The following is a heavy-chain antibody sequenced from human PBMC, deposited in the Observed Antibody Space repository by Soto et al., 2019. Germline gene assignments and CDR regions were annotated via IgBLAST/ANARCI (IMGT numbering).Heavy chain of an antibody. D-gene: IGHD3-10*01. J-gene: IGHJ6*02. V-gene: IGHV1-2*04. CDR2: INPNSGGT. CDR1: GYTFIGYY. Sequence: QVQLVQSGAEVKKTGASVKVSCKASGYTFIGYYIHWVRQAPGQGLEWMGWINPNSGGTNYAQRFQGWVTMTRDRSISTSYRELSRLKSDDTAVYYWARVGGGLASLGYYGMDVWGQGTTVTVSS. CDR3: ARVGGGLASLGYYGMDV.